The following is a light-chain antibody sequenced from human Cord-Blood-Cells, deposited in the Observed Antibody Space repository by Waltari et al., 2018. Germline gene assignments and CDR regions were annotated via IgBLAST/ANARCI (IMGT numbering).Light chain of an antibody. CDR3: QQRYSTPWT. V-gene: IGKV1-39*01. CDR1: QSISSY. CDR2: AAS. Sequence: DIQMTQSPSSLSASVGDRVTITCRASQSISSYLNWYQQKPGKAPKLLIYAASSLQSGVPSTFSGSGSGTDIALTISSLQPEYFATYYCQQRYSTPWTFGQGTKVEIK. J-gene: IGKJ1*01.